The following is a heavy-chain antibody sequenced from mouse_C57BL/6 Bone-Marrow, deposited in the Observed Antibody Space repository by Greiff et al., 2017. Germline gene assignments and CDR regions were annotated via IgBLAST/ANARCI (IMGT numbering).Heavy chain of an antibody. CDR2: ICRGSSTI. V-gene: IGHV5-17*01. J-gene: IGHJ4*01. CDR1: GFTFSDYG. CDR3: ARGTTVAHHYYAMDY. Sequence: EVKLVESGGGLVKPGGSLKLSCAASGFTFSDYGMHWVRQAPEKGLEWVAYICRGSSTIYYADTVKGRFTISRDNAKNTLFLQMTSLRSEDTAMYYCARGTTVAHHYYAMDYWGQGTSVTVAA. D-gene: IGHD1-1*01.